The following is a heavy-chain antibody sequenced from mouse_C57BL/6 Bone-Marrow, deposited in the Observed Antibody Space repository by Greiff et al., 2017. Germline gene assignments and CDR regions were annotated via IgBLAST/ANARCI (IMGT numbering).Heavy chain of an antibody. V-gene: IGHV5-6*02. CDR3: ARRCLDY. Sequence: EVKLMESGGDLVKPGGSLKLSCAASGFTFSSYGMSWVRQTPDKRLEWVATISSGGSYTYYPDNVKGRFTISRDNAKNTLYLQMSSLKSEDTAMYYCARRCLDYWGQGTTLTVSS. J-gene: IGHJ2*01. CDR2: ISSGGSYT. CDR1: GFTFSSYG.